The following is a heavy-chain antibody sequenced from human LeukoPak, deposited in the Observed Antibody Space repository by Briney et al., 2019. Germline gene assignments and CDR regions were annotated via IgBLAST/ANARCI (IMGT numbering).Heavy chain of an antibody. V-gene: IGHV4-59*01. CDR3: ARGPYDFWSGYSFSD. D-gene: IGHD3-3*01. Sequence: SETLSLTCTVSGGSISSYYWSWIRQPPGKGLEWIGYIYYSGSTNYNPSLKSRVTISVDTSKNQFSLKLSSVTAADTAVYYCARGPYDFWSGYSFSDWGQGTLVTVSS. CDR1: GGSISSYY. CDR2: IYYSGST. J-gene: IGHJ4*02.